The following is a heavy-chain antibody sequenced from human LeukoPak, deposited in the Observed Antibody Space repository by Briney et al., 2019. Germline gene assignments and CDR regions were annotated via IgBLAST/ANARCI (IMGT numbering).Heavy chain of an antibody. D-gene: IGHD1-14*01. Sequence: GASVKVSCKASRYTFTRYYMHWVRQAAGQRLEWMGMINPSVGTTGHAQKFQGRVTVTRDTSTSTVYMEMSSLRSEDTAVYYCARGPENYYYFDYWGQGTLVSVSS. CDR2: INPSVGTT. J-gene: IGHJ4*02. CDR3: ARGPENYYYFDY. CDR1: RYTFTRYY. V-gene: IGHV1-46*01.